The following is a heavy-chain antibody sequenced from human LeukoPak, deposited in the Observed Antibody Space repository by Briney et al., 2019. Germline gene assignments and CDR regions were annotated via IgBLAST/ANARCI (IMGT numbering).Heavy chain of an antibody. Sequence: PGGSLRLSCAASGFTFSSYEMNWVRQAPGKGLEWVSYISSSGSTIYYADSVKGRFTISRDNAKNSLYLQMNSLRAEDTAVYYCARDMGVSSSWYVGYWGQGTLVTVSS. CDR2: ISSSGSTI. D-gene: IGHD6-13*01. V-gene: IGHV3-48*03. CDR1: GFTFSSYE. CDR3: ARDMGVSSSWYVGY. J-gene: IGHJ4*02.